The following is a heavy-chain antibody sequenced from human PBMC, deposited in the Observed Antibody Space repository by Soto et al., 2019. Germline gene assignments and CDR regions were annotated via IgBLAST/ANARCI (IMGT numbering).Heavy chain of an antibody. V-gene: IGHV1-69*13. D-gene: IGHD3-10*01. J-gene: IGHJ5*02. CDR2: VIPIFRTA. CDR3: ARVGARGVRGVTANVFDP. Sequence: SVKVSCKASGVTFSSYAISWVRPAPLRGLEWMVGVIPIFRTANYAKKFQGRVTINADESTSTAYMELRSLRSEDTAVYYCARVGARGVRGVTANVFDPWGQGTLVTVSS. CDR1: GVTFSSYA.